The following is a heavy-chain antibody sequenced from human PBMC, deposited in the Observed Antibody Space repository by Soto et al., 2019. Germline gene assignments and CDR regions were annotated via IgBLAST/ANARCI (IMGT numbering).Heavy chain of an antibody. CDR2: INPNSGGT. V-gene: IGHV1-2*04. J-gene: IGHJ5*02. CDR3: ARDHPYSSSSRGFDP. CDR1: GYTFTGYY. D-gene: IGHD6-6*01. Sequence: XSVKVSCKASGYTFTGYYMHWVRQAPGQGLEWMGWINPNSGGTNYAQKFRGWVTMTRDTSISTAYMELSRLRSDDTAVYYCARDHPYSSSSRGFDPWGQGTLVTVSS.